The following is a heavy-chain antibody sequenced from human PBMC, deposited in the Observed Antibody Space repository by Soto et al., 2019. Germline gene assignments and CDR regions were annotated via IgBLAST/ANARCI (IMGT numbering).Heavy chain of an antibody. D-gene: IGHD1-1*01. CDR1: GFTFSNYD. CDR2: ISGSGGGT. J-gene: IGHJ4*02. CDR3: VRNGAVSGANGKWNGRSKYYLDY. V-gene: IGHV3-23*01. Sequence: EVQLLESGGGLVQPGGSLRLSCATSGFTFSNYDMNWVRQAPGKGLEWVSGISGSGGGTYYVDSVKGRFTVSRDNSKNTVYVQMNGLRTEDTDIYYWVRNGAVSGANGKWNGRSKYYLDYWGQGILVTVSS.